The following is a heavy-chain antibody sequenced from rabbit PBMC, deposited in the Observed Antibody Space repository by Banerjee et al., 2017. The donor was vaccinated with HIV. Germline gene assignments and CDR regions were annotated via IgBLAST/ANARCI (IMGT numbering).Heavy chain of an antibody. CDR3: ARDLGGVIGWNFGL. D-gene: IGHD1-1*01. V-gene: IGHV1S45*01. CDR2: IGTGSGRT. CDR1: GFSFSSGYN. Sequence: QEQLEESGGDLVKPEGSLTLTCKASGFSFSSGYNMRWVRQAPGKGLEWIACIGTGSGRTDYTSWAKGRFTISKTSSTTVTLQMTSLTAADTATYFCARDLGGVIGWNFGLWGQGTLVTVS. J-gene: IGHJ3*01.